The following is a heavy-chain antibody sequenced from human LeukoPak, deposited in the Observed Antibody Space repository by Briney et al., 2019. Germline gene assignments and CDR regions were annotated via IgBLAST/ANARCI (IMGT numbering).Heavy chain of an antibody. D-gene: IGHD6-6*01. CDR3: ARATKEHLVLECYYYMDV. J-gene: IGHJ6*03. CDR1: GGSIISYY. CDR2: IYTSGST. V-gene: IGHV4-4*07. Sequence: SETLSLTCTVSGGSIISYYWSWIRQPAGKGLEWIGRIYTSGSTNYNPSLKSRVTISVDKSKNQFSLKLSSVTAADTAVYYCARATKEHLVLECYYYMDVWGKGTTVTVSS.